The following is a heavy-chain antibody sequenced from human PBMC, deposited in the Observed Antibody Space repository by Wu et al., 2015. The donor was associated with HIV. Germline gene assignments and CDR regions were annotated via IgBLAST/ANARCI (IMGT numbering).Heavy chain of an antibody. CDR1: GGTFSTYA. J-gene: IGHJ4*02. CDR3: ARVDSPMALYFFDQ. D-gene: IGHD5-18*01. CDR2: IIPIYGTA. Sequence: QVQLVQSGSEVKKPGSSVKVSCKASGGTFSTYAISWVRQAPGQGLEWMGGIIPIYGTANYAQKFQGRVTITADESTKKAYLELTSLRSEDTAVYYCARVDSPMALYFFDQWGQGTLVTVSS. V-gene: IGHV1-69*12.